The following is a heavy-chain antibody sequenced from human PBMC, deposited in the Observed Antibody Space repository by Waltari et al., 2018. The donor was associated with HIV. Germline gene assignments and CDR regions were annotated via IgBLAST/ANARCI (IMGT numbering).Heavy chain of an antibody. CDR2: ISRSGSFI. V-gene: IGHV3-21*02. D-gene: IGHD4-4*01. CDR1: GFTFSFRRHT. CDR3: AREDYSGYVGHGFDI. J-gene: IGHJ3*02. Sequence: QLVESGGGQVQPVGSLRLSCGASGFTFSFRRHTMNWVRQAPGKGLEWVSSISRSGSFIYSADAVKGRFTISRDNAKNSLYLQMNSLRTEDTAVYYCAREDYSGYVGHGFDIWGQGTMVTVSS.